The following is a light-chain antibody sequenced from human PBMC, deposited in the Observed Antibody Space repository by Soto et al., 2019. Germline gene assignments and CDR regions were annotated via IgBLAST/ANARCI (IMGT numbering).Light chain of an antibody. CDR3: AAWDDSLSGPWV. J-gene: IGLJ3*02. CDR2: RNN. CDR1: SSNIGSNY. V-gene: IGLV1-47*01. Sequence: QPVLTQPPSASGTPGQRVTISCSGSSSNIGSNYVYWYQQLPGTAPKLLIYRNNQRPSGVPDRFSGSKSGTSASLAISGLRPEDEADYYCAAWDDSLSGPWVFGGGTKLTVL.